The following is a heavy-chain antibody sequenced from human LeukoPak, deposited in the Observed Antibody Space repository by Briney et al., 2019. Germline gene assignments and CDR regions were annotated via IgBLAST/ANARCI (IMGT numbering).Heavy chain of an antibody. Sequence: GGSLRLSCAASGFTVSSNYMSWVRQAPGKGLEWVAVISYDGSNKYYADSMKGRLTISRDNSKNTVYLQMNSLRPEDTAVYYCVRNLATIRHYFDYWGQGTLVTVSS. J-gene: IGHJ4*01. CDR1: GFTVSSNY. D-gene: IGHD5-24*01. CDR3: VRNLATIRHYFDY. CDR2: ISYDGSNK. V-gene: IGHV3-30-3*01.